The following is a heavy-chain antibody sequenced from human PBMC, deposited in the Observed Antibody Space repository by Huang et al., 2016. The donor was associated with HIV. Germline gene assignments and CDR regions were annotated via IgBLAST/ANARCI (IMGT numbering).Heavy chain of an antibody. CDR3: AKGGSAAAVLDF. D-gene: IGHD6-13*01. Sequence: QVQLVESGGGVVQPGRSLRIFCAASGCTFSSYGMHWVRQATGKGLEWVAVISYDAKTKYYADSVKGRFRISRDKSKTTVYLQLNSLRVEDTAVYYCAKGGSAAAVLDFWGQGTLVTVSS. CDR2: ISYDAKTK. J-gene: IGHJ4*02. CDR1: GCTFSSYG. V-gene: IGHV3-30*18.